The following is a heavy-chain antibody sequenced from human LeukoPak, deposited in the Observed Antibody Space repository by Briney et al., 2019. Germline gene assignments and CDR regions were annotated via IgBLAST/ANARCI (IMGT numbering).Heavy chain of an antibody. V-gene: IGHV3-23*01. CDR3: AKAITMVITSYHFDS. CDR2: IGGSGAST. CDR1: GFTFSTYA. J-gene: IGHJ4*02. D-gene: IGHD3-22*01. Sequence: GGSLRLSCAASGFTFSTYAMSWVRQAPGKGLEWVSAIGGSGASTYHADSVKGRFTISRDNSKNTLYLQMNSLRAEDTAVYFCAKAITMVITSYHFDSWGQGALVTVSS.